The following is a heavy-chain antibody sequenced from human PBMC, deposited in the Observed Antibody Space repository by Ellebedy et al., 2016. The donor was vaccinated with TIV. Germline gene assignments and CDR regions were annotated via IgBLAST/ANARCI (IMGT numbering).Heavy chain of an antibody. CDR2: INPSGGST. V-gene: IGHV1-46*01. CDR1: GYTFTSYY. J-gene: IGHJ6*02. CDR3: AREVVVVPAASDNYYYYGMDV. Sequence: ASVKVSXKASGYTFTSYYMHWVRQAPGQGLEWMGIINPSGGSTSYAQKFQGRVTMTRDTSTSTVYMELSSLRSEDTAVYYCAREVVVVPAASDNYYYYGMDVWGQGTTVTVSS. D-gene: IGHD2-2*01.